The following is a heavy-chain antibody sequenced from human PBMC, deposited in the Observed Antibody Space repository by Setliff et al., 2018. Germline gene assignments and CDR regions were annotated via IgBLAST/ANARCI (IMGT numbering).Heavy chain of an antibody. CDR1: GGSFSGYY. Sequence: SETLSLTCAVYGGSFSGYYWGWIRQPPGKGLEWIGSISHSGSAYYNQSLKSRVTISLDMSKNQFSLKLSSVTAADTSVYYCARVRPPLRFLNWFDPWGQGTLVTVSS. J-gene: IGHJ5*02. D-gene: IGHD3-3*01. V-gene: IGHV4-34*01. CDR2: ISHSGSA. CDR3: ARVRPPLRFLNWFDP.